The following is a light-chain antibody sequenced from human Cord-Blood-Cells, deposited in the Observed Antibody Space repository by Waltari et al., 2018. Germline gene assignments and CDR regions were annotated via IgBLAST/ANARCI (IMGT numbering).Light chain of an antibody. CDR2: DVS. V-gene: IGLV2-11*01. CDR3: CSYAGSYSYV. Sequence: QSALTQPRSVSGSPGQSVPIPCTATSSDVGGYNSVSWYQQHPGKAPKLMIYDVSKRPSGVPDRFSGSKSGNTASLTISGLQAEDEADYYCCSYAGSYSYVFGTGTKVTVL. CDR1: SSDVGGYNS. J-gene: IGLJ1*01.